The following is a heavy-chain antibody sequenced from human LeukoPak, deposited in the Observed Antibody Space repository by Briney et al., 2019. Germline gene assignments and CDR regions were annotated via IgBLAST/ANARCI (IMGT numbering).Heavy chain of an antibody. V-gene: IGHV3-72*01. J-gene: IGHJ3*01. CDR1: GFTLRDYH. Sequence: PSGRSLRLSCVGSGFTLRDYHMDWVRQAPGMGLEWVGRTRSKVRKYATEYAASVKGRFTISRDESENSVFLHLSSLTVEDTALYYCATDGAEGDDSAFDVWGQGTMVTVSS. D-gene: IGHD3-22*01. CDR3: ATDGAEGDDSAFDV. CDR2: TRSKVRKYAT.